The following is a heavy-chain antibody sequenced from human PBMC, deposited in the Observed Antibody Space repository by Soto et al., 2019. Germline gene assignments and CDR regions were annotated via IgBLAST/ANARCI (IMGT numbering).Heavy chain of an antibody. D-gene: IGHD6-13*01. J-gene: IGHJ5*02. CDR2: ISYDGSNK. V-gene: IGHV3-30-3*01. Sequence: GGSLRLSCAASGFTFSSYAMHWVRQAPGKGLEWVAVISYDGSNKYYADSVKGRFTISRDNSKNTLYLQMNSLRAEDTAVYYCARDPSRSSRNNWFDPWGQGTLVTVSS. CDR1: GFTFSSYA. CDR3: ARDPSRSSRNNWFDP.